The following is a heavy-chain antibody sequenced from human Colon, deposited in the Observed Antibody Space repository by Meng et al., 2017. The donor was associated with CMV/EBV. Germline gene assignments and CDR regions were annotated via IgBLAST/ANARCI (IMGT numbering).Heavy chain of an antibody. Sequence: GESLKISCVASGFRFMSYSMIWVRQAPGKGLECVSSIDTRSSSIDYVDSVKGRFTISRDNSKNTLYLQMNSLRAEDTAVYYCAKDSVPAAIWIDAFDIWGQGTMVTVSS. CDR2: IDTRSSSI. J-gene: IGHJ3*02. CDR3: AKDSVPAAIWIDAFDI. D-gene: IGHD2-2*02. CDR1: GFRFMSYS. V-gene: IGHV3-21*04.